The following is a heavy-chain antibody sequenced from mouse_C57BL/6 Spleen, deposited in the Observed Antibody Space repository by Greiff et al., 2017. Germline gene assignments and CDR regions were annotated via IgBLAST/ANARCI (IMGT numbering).Heavy chain of an antibody. Sequence: EVQLVESGGGLVQPKGSLKLSCAASGFTFNTYAMHWVRQAPGQGLEWVARIRSKSSNYATYYAESVKDRFTISRDDSQNMLYLQMNNVNTEDTAMYYCVRDNYGNYGFDDWGQGTTLTVSS. D-gene: IGHD2-1*01. J-gene: IGHJ2*01. CDR2: IRSKSSNYAT. V-gene: IGHV10-3*01. CDR3: VRDNYGNYGFDD. CDR1: GFTFNTYA.